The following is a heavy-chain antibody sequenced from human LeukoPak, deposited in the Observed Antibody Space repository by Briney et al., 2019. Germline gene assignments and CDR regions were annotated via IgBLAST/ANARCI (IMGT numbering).Heavy chain of an antibody. Sequence: GGSLRLSCAASGFTFSNYDMHWVRQATGKGLEWVSGIGIAGDTYHVDSVKGRFTISRENAKNSLYLQMNSLRAGDTAVYYCVRASRLTAAEFDYWGQGTLVTVSS. CDR3: VRASRLTAAEFDY. CDR1: GFTFSNYD. CDR2: IGIAGDT. D-gene: IGHD2-2*01. J-gene: IGHJ4*02. V-gene: IGHV3-13*01.